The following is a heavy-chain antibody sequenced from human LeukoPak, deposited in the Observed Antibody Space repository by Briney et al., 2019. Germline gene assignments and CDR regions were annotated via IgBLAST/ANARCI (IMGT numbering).Heavy chain of an antibody. D-gene: IGHD3-22*01. CDR3: ARVYYDSSGYYYFDY. V-gene: IGHV4-4*07. CDR1: GFSISSYY. CDR2: IYTSGSA. J-gene: IGHJ4*02. Sequence: SETLSLTCTVSGFSISSYYWSWLRQPAGKGLEWIGRIYTSGSANYNPSLKSRVTMSVDTSKNQFSLKLSSVTAADTAVYYCARVYYDSSGYYYFDYWGQGTLVTVSS.